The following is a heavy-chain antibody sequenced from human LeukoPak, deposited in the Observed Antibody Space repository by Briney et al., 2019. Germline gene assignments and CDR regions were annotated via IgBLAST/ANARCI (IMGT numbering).Heavy chain of an antibody. Sequence: SETLSLTCAVYGGSFSGYYWSWIRQPPGKGLEWIGEINHSGSTNYNPSLKSRVTISVDTSKNQFSLKLSSVTDADTAVYYCARIPRRITIFGVAKPSGYFDYWGQGTLVTVSS. J-gene: IGHJ4*02. V-gene: IGHV4-34*01. CDR3: ARIPRRITIFGVAKPSGYFDY. CDR2: INHSGST. CDR1: GGSFSGYY. D-gene: IGHD3-3*01.